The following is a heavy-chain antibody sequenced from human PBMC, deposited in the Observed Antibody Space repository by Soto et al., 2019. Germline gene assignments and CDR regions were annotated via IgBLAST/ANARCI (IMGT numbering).Heavy chain of an antibody. J-gene: IGHJ5*01. CDR2: VYYSGRT. V-gene: IGHV4-59*01. D-gene: IGHD3-22*01. CDR3: ARDSYYYDTAGSFEDWFDS. CDR1: GVSISRYY. Sequence: QVQLQESGPGLVKPSETLSLTCAVSGVSISRYYWSWIRQPPGKGLEWIGYVYYSGRTNYNPSLKSRVTISLDTSKSQFSLTWRSVTAADTAVYYCARDSYYYDTAGSFEDWFDSWGQGTLVTVSS.